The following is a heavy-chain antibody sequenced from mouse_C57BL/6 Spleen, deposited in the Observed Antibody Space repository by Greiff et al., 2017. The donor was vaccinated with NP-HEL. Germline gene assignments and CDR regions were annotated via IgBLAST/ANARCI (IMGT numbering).Heavy chain of an antibody. Sequence: VQLQQSGPELVKPGASVKLSCKASGYTFTSYDINWVKQRPGQGLEWIGWIYPRDGSTKYNEKFKGKATLTVDTSSSTAYMELHSLTSEDSAVYFCARERRYYGSSYEYFDVWGTGTTVTVSS. CDR1: GYTFTSYD. CDR3: ARERRYYGSSYEYFDV. D-gene: IGHD1-1*01. CDR2: IYPRDGST. V-gene: IGHV1-85*01. J-gene: IGHJ1*03.